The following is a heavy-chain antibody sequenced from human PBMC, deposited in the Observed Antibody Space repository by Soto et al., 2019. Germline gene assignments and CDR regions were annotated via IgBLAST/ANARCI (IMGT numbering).Heavy chain of an antibody. CDR1: GGDLSNSG. V-gene: IGHV1-69*04. Sequence: QVNLVQSGTEMKKPGSSVMVSCKVSGGDLSNSGISWVRQAPGQGLEWMGGIFPLLAMVDYSQKCQGRVTISACESTNTAYMDLGILRSDDTAVYYCAKADGAGFKSWGQGTLVIVSS. J-gene: IGHJ4*02. CDR3: AKADGAGFKS. D-gene: IGHD1-26*01. CDR2: IFPLLAMV.